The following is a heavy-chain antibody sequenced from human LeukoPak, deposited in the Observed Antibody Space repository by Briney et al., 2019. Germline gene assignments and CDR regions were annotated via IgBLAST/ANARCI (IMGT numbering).Heavy chain of an antibody. J-gene: IGHJ4*02. Sequence: GGSLRLSCAASGFTFSSYSMNWVRQAPGKGLGWVSSISSSSSYIYYADSVKGRFTISRDNAKNSLYLQMNSLRAEDTAVYYCARAGCSSTSCYFTVFDYWGQGTLVTVSS. CDR2: ISSSSSYI. V-gene: IGHV3-21*01. D-gene: IGHD2-2*01. CDR1: GFTFSSYS. CDR3: ARAGCSSTSCYFTVFDY.